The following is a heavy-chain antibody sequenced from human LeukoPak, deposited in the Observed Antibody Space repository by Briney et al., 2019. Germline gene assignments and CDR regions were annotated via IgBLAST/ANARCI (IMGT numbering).Heavy chain of an antibody. CDR3: ARPRISGYHYQNFDY. V-gene: IGHV1-18*01. CDR2: ISAYNGNT. D-gene: IGHD3-22*01. Sequence: ASVKVSCKASGYTFTSYGISWVRQAPGQGLEWMGWISAYNGNTNYAQKLQGRVTMTTDTSTSTAYMELRSLRSEDTAVYYCARPRISGYHYQNFDYWGQGTLVTVSS. J-gene: IGHJ4*02. CDR1: GYTFTSYG.